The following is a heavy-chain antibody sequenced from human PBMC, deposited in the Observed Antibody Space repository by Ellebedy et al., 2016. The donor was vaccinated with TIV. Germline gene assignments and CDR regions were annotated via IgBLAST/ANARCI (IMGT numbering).Heavy chain of an antibody. CDR3: ARTSGKSGEPMMDFDL. D-gene: IGHD3-3*01. V-gene: IGHV2-70*11. Sequence: SGPTLVXPTQPLTLPCTFSGFSLSTSGMCVSWIRQPPGKALEWLARIDWVDDKYYSTSLRTRLTISKGTSRDQVVLTMTNMDPVDTATYYCARTSGKSGEPMMDFDLWGRGTLVTVSS. CDR1: GFSLSTSGMC. J-gene: IGHJ2*01. CDR2: IDWVDDK.